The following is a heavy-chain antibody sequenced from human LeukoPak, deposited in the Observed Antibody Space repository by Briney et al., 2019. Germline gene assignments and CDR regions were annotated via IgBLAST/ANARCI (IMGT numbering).Heavy chain of an antibody. Sequence: AGGSLRLSCAASGFTFSSYGMHWVRQAPGKGLEWVAVISYDGSNKYYADSVKGRFTISRDNSKNTLYLQMNSLRAEDTAVYYCARDYSSGFGMDVWGQGTTVTVSS. CDR1: GFTFSSYG. D-gene: IGHD3-22*01. CDR3: ARDYSSGFGMDV. V-gene: IGHV3-30*03. J-gene: IGHJ6*02. CDR2: ISYDGSNK.